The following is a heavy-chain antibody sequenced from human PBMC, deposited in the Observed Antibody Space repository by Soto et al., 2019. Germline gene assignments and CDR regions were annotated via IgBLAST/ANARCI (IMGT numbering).Heavy chain of an antibody. CDR3: ARTYTPGGYFDY. Sequence: GGSLRLSCAASGFTFSSYAMSWVRQAPGKGLEWVSAISGSGGSTYYADSVKGRFTISRDNSKNTLYLQMNSLRAEDTAVYYCARTYTPGGYFDYWGQGTQVTVSS. J-gene: IGHJ4*02. D-gene: IGHD2-2*02. CDR2: ISGSGGST. V-gene: IGHV3-23*01. CDR1: GFTFSSYA.